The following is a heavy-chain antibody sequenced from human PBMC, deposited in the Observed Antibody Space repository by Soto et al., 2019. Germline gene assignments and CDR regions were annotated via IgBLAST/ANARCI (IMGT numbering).Heavy chain of an antibody. CDR1: GGSIRSGGYY. D-gene: IGHD6-6*01. J-gene: IGHJ6*01. V-gene: IGHV4-31*03. CDR3: ARSSASGYYLGMDV. CDR2: IYYSGST. Sequence: PSETLSLTCTVSGGSIRSGGYYWSWIRQHPGKGLEWIGYIYYSGSTYYNPSLKSRVTISVDTSNNQFSLKLSSLTAADTAVYFWARSSASGYYLGMDVWGQGTTVTVAS.